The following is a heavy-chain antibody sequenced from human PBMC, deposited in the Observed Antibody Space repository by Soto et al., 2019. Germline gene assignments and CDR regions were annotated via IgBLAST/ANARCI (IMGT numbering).Heavy chain of an antibody. CDR3: ARRGGALGY. Sequence: EVQLMESGEGLVQPGGSLRLSCAASGFTFSSYAMSWVRQAPGKGLEWVSVITGSGSTTYYADSVKGRFTISRDNSKNTLYLQMNSLRAEDTAVYYCARRGGALGYWGQGTLVTVSS. CDR1: GFTFSSYA. D-gene: IGHD3-16*01. V-gene: IGHV3-23*01. CDR2: ITGSGSTT. J-gene: IGHJ4*02.